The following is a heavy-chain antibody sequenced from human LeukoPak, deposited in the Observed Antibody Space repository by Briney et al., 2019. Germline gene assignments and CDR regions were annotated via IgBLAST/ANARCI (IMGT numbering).Heavy chain of an antibody. CDR2: IRDSGTT. J-gene: IGHJ4*02. V-gene: IGHV3-48*01. D-gene: IGHD4-17*01. Sequence: QSGGSLRLSCAASGFTFSTYPMNWVRQAPGKGLEWISHIRDSGTTDYADSVKGRFTISRDNAKNSLYLQLNSLRAEDTAVYYCARDHDYAFDNWGQGTLVAVSS. CDR1: GFTFSTYP. CDR3: ARDHDYAFDN.